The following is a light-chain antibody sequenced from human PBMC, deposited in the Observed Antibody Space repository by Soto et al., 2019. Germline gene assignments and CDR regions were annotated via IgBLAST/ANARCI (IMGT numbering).Light chain of an antibody. J-gene: IGLJ1*01. CDR1: SCDVSGYDY. Sequence: QSLLAQPASVSGSPGQSITISCPGTSCDVSGYDYVSWYQQLPAKAPKLMLYAVSNRPSGVSSRFSGSKSGNTASLTISGLQAEDEADYYCRSFTSSDTLVFGTGTKVTGL. V-gene: IGLV2-14*03. CDR3: RSFTSSDTLV. CDR2: AVS.